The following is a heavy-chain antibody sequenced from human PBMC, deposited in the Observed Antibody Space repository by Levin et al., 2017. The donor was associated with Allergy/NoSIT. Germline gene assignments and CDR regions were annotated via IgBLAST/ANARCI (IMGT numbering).Heavy chain of an antibody. CDR1: GYTFTGYY. Sequence: GESLKISCKASGYTFTGYYIHWVRQAPGQGLEWMGWINPNSGGTNYAHNFQGRVTMTRDTSLSTAYMELSRLRSDDTAVYYCARDYRSLSFQAVAGTGGYWGQGTLVTVSS. V-gene: IGHV1-2*02. CDR2: INPNSGGT. D-gene: IGHD6-19*01. CDR3: ARDYRSLSFQAVAGTGGY. J-gene: IGHJ4*02.